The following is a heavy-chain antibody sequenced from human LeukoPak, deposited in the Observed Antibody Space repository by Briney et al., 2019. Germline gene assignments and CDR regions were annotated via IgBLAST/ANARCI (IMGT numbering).Heavy chain of an antibody. CDR3: AKAEKDYYGSGSHGPYFDY. D-gene: IGHD3-10*01. CDR2: IKQDGSET. CDR1: GFAFSTYW. J-gene: IGHJ4*02. V-gene: IGHV3-7*03. Sequence: GGSLRLSCAASGFAFSTYWMSWVRQTPGVGLEWVANIKQDGSETDYADSVKGRFTISRDNAKNSLYLQMSSLRAEDTAVYYCAKAEKDYYGSGSHGPYFDYWGQGTLVTVSS.